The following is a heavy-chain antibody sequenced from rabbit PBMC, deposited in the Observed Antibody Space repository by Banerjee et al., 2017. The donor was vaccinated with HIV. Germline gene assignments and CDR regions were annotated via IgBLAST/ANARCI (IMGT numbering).Heavy chain of an antibody. Sequence: QEQLVESGGGLVQPEGSLTLTCTASGFDFSSNAICWVRQAPGKGLEWIACIYAGTSGHTYYASWAKGRFTISKTSSTTVTLQMTRLTAADTATYLCARDLAGVIGWNFKLWGPGTLVTVS. CDR3: ARDLAGVIGWNFKL. CDR1: GFDFSSNA. V-gene: IGHV1S45*01. D-gene: IGHD4-1*01. CDR2: IYAGTSGHT. J-gene: IGHJ4*01.